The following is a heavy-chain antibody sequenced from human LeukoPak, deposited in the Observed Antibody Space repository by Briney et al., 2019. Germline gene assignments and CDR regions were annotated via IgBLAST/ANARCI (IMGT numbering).Heavy chain of an antibody. V-gene: IGHV1-8*01. CDR1: GYTFTSYD. J-gene: IGHJ6*03. CDR2: MNPNSGNT. CDR3: ARAPAYYDILTGYYRLYYYYYMDV. D-gene: IGHD3-9*01. Sequence: ASVKVSCKASGYTFTSYDINWVRQATGQGLEWMGWMNPNSGNTGYAQKFQGRVTMTRNTSISTAYMELSSLRSEDTAVYYCARAPAYYDILTGYYRLYYYYYMDVWGKGTTVTISS.